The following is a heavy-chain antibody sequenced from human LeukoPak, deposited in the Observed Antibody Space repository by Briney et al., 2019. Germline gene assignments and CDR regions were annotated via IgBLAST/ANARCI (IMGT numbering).Heavy chain of an antibody. J-gene: IGHJ4*02. CDR3: ARGRVVRGVITKRRPDY. CDR1: GYTFTGYY. CDR2: MNPNSGNT. V-gene: IGHV1-8*02. Sequence: ASVKVSCKASGYTFTGYYMHWVRQAPGQGLEWMGWMNPNSGNTGYAQKFQGRVTMTRNTSISTAYMELSSLRSEDTAVYYCARGRVVRGVITKRRPDYWGQGTLVTVSS. D-gene: IGHD3-10*01.